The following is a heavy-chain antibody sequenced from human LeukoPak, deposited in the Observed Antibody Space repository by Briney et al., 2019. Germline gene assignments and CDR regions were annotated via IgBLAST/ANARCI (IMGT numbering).Heavy chain of an antibody. Sequence: KSSETLSLTCTVSGGSISRYYWSWIRQPPGKGLEWIGYIFYSGSTNYNPSLKSRVTISVDTSKNQFSLKLSSVTAADTAVYYCARGLYSGYDFHYWGQGTLVTVSS. CDR2: IFYSGST. J-gene: IGHJ4*02. D-gene: IGHD5-12*01. CDR3: ARGLYSGYDFHY. CDR1: GGSISRYY. V-gene: IGHV4-59*12.